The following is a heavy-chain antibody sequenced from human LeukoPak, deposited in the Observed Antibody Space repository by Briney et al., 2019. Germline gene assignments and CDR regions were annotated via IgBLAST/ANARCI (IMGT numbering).Heavy chain of an antibody. D-gene: IGHD4-17*01. CDR2: IYYSGST. J-gene: IGHJ5*02. CDR3: ARGPSPDYART. V-gene: IGHV4-31*03. Sequence: PSQTLSLTCTVSGGSISSGGYYWCWIRQHPGKGLEWIGYIYYSGSTYYNPSLKSRVTISVDTSKNQFSLKLSSVTAADTAVYYCARGPSPDYARTWGQGTLVTVSS. CDR1: GGSISSGGYY.